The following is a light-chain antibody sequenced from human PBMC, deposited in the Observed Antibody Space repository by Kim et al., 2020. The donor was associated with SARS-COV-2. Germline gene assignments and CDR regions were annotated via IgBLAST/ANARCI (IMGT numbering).Light chain of an antibody. J-gene: IGKJ2*01. V-gene: IGKV1-5*03. CDR3: QQYDTYHT. CDR2: KAS. Sequence: PSILSASVGDSVTSTGRASQNINNWLAWYQLRPGRAPKLLIYKASNLESGVPSRFSGSGSGTEFTLTIYSLQPDDFATYYCQQYDTYHTFGQGTKLEIK. CDR1: QNINNW.